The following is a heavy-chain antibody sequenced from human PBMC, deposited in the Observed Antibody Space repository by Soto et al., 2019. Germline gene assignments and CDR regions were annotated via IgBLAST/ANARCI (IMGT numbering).Heavy chain of an antibody. CDR2: IWYDGSNK. Sequence: GSLRLSCAASGFTFSNYGMHWVRQAPGKGLESVAVIWYDGSNKYYADSVKGRFTISRDNSKNTMYLQVNSLRAEDTAVYYCARDYSRYYGMDVWGQGTTVTVS. V-gene: IGHV3-33*01. D-gene: IGHD2-15*01. CDR3: ARDYSRYYGMDV. CDR1: GFTFSNYG. J-gene: IGHJ6*02.